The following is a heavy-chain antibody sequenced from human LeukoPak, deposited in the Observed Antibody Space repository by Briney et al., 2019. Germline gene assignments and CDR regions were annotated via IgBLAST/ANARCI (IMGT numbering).Heavy chain of an antibody. CDR3: ARDRYDILTGYYTPLWFYYYGMDV. Sequence: GGSLRVSCTASGYTFTSYDISWVRQAPGQGLEWVGWISGYIGNTNYAQKLQGRVTMTTDTSTSTAYMELRSLRSDDTAVYYCARDRYDILTGYYTPLWFYYYGMDVWGQGTTVTVSS. D-gene: IGHD3-9*01. J-gene: IGHJ6*02. CDR2: ISGYIGNT. V-gene: IGHV1-18*01. CDR1: GYTFTSYD.